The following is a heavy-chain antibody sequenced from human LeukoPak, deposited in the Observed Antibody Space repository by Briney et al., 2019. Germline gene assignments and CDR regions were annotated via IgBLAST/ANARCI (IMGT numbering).Heavy chain of an antibody. Sequence: AGGSLRLSCAASGFTFSSYAMSWVRQAPGKGLEWVSAISGSGGSTYYADSVKGRFTISRDNSKNTLYLQMNSLRAEDTAVYYCAKGEGIVATIGMAAAGTGGFFYYYYGMDVWGQGTTVTVSS. CDR1: GFTFSSYA. J-gene: IGHJ6*02. CDR2: ISGSGGST. CDR3: AKGEGIVATIGMAAAGTGGFFYYYYGMDV. D-gene: IGHD5-12*01. V-gene: IGHV3-23*01.